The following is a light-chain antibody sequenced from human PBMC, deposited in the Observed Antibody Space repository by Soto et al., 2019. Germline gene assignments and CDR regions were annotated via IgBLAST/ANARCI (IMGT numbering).Light chain of an antibody. CDR3: MQALRTPFT. J-gene: IGKJ5*01. Sequence: DIVMTQSPFSLPVTPGEPASISCRSSQSRLNSKGYNYLDWYLQKPGQSRQLLIYMASTRASGVADRFSGSGSVTDFTLKIRRVEAEDVGVYYCMQALRTPFTFGEGTRLEIK. V-gene: IGKV2-28*01. CDR2: MAS. CDR1: QSRLNSKGYNY.